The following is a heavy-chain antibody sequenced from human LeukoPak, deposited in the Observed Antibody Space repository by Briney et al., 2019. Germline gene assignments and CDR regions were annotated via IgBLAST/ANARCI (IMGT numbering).Heavy chain of an antibody. CDR3: ARRIHTKDCWYFDL. CDR2: IYPGDSDT. Sequence: GESLKISCKGSGYSFTSYWIGWVRQMPGKGLEWMGIIYPGDSDTRYSPSFQGQVTFSADKSISTAYLQWSSLKASGTAMYYCARRIHTKDCWYFDLWGRGTLVTVSS. J-gene: IGHJ2*01. D-gene: IGHD2-15*01. V-gene: IGHV5-51*01. CDR1: GYSFTSYW.